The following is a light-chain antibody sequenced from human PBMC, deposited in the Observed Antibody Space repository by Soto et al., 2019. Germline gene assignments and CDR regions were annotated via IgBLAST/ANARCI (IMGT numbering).Light chain of an antibody. CDR3: QQLNTYSS. Sequence: DIQMTQSPSSLSASVGDRVTITFRANQDISYYLAWYQQKLGKAPKVLIYDASKLHSGVPSRFSGSGSGTEFTLTISSLQPEDFATYFCQQLNTYSSFGGGTKVDI. CDR2: DAS. V-gene: IGKV1-9*01. J-gene: IGKJ4*01. CDR1: QDISYY.